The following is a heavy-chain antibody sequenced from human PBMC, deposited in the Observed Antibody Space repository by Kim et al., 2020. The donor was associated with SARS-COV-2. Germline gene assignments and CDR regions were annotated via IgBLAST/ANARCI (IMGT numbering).Heavy chain of an antibody. Sequence: SVEGRFTISRDNAKNSLYLQMNSLRAEDTAVYYCARVRGGLGTNSWVLDYWGQGTLVTLSS. J-gene: IGHJ4*02. CDR3: ARVRGGLGTNSWVLDY. D-gene: IGHD1-7*01. V-gene: IGHV3-11*05.